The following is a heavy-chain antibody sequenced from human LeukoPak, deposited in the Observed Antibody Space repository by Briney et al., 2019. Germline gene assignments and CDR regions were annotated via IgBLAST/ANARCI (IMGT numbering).Heavy chain of an antibody. V-gene: IGHV5-51*01. Sequence: MTGESLKISCQGSGYSFANYWIGRVRQMPGKGLEWMGIIYPGDSDTTCNPSFQGQVTISADKSISTAYLQWSSLKASDTAMYYCARKRGTFDYWGQGTLVTVSS. CDR1: GYSFANYW. CDR3: ARKRGTFDY. CDR2: IYPGDSDT. J-gene: IGHJ4*02.